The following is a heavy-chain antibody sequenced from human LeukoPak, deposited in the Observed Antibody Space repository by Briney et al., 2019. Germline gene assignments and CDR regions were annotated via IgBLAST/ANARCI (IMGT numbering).Heavy chain of an antibody. V-gene: IGHV3-15*01. Sequence: PGGPLTLSCAASASGFTFSSAWMRWVRQAPGKGLEWVGRIKSKIDGGTTEYAAPVIGRFTISRDDSKNTLHLQMDSLKTEDTGVYYCATPPHAVRGVSWGQGTLVTVSS. CDR1: GFTFSSAW. D-gene: IGHD3-10*01. CDR2: IKSKIDGGTT. J-gene: IGHJ5*02. CDR3: ATPPHAVRGVS.